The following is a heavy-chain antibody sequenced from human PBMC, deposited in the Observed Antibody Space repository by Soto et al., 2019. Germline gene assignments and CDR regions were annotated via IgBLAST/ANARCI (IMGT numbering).Heavy chain of an antibody. V-gene: IGHV1-69*13. CDR1: RGTFTYYA. D-gene: IGHD3-22*01. Sequence: SVKVSCKALRGTFTYYAFSWVRQAPGQGLEWMGGIMPFFGSGNYAQKFQGRINITADESTSSVYLELTSLRSEDTAVYYCARDRAGYYSHFVYWGQGTLVTVSS. J-gene: IGHJ4*02. CDR3: ARDRAGYYSHFVY. CDR2: IMPFFGSG.